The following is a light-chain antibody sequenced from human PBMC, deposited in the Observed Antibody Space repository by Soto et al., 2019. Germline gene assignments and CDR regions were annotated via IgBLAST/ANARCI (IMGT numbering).Light chain of an antibody. V-gene: IGKV3-20*01. CDR1: QSVSGSY. Sequence: EIVLTQSPGTLSLSPGERATLSCRASQSVSGSYLAWYQQKPGQAPRLLIYGATSRATGIPDRFSGSGSRTDFTLTISRLEPEDVVVYYCQQYLCSPRAFGQGTKVEIK. J-gene: IGKJ1*01. CDR3: QQYLCSPRA. CDR2: GAT.